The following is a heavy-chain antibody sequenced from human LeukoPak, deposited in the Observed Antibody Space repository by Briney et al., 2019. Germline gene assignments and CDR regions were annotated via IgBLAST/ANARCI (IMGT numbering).Heavy chain of an antibody. J-gene: IGHJ5*02. CDR1: GDSITNGGYY. Sequence: SETLSLTCTVSGDSITNGGYYWNWIRQPPGKGLEWIGYVHHSGSSYYNPSLKSRVSTSVDRTNNQFSLKLSSVTAADTAVYYCAKGAARTGWFDPWGQGALVIVSS. D-gene: IGHD3/OR15-3a*01. V-gene: IGHV4-30-2*01. CDR2: VHHSGSS. CDR3: AKGAARTGWFDP.